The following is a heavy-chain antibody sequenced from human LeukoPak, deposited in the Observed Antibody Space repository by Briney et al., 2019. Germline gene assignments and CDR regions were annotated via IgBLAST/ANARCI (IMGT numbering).Heavy chain of an antibody. CDR2: ISYDGSNK. V-gene: IGHV3-30*18. Sequence: PGGSLRLSCAASGFTFSSYGMHWVRQAPGKGLEWVAVISYDGSNKYYADSVKGRFTISRDNSKNTLYLQMNSLRAEDTAVYYCAKDRSGSVGHFDYWGQGTLVTVSS. J-gene: IGHJ4*02. CDR1: GFTFSSYG. D-gene: IGHD3-10*01. CDR3: AKDRSGSVGHFDY.